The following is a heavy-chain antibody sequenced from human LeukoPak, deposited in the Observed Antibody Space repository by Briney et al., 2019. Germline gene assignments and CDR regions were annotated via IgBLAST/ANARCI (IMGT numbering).Heavy chain of an antibody. J-gene: IGHJ4*02. CDR2: INHSGST. CDR3: TRGPYSNLGRFDY. CDR1: GGSFSAYY. V-gene: IGHV4-34*01. Sequence: PSETLSLTCAVCGGSFSAYYWSWIRQPPGKGLEWIGEINHSGSTNYNPSLKSRVTISVDTSKNQFSLKLSSVIAADTAMYYCTRGPYSNLGRFDYWGQGTLVTVSS. D-gene: IGHD4-11*01.